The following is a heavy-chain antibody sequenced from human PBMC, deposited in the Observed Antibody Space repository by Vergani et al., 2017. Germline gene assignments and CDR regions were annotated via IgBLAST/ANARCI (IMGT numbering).Heavy chain of an antibody. CDR3: GRVADFYGLGSHLLDL. J-gene: IGHJ5*02. D-gene: IGHD3-10*01. V-gene: IGHV4-59*01. CDR1: GGSMSGYY. CDR2: MYHSGST. Sequence: QVRLQESGPGLVKPSETLSLTCSVSGGSMSGYYWSWIRQPPGKELEWIGYMYHSGSTNYNPSLETRVTISGDTSKNQFSLKLNSVTAADTAVYYCGRVADFYGLGSHLLDLGDQGILVTVSS.